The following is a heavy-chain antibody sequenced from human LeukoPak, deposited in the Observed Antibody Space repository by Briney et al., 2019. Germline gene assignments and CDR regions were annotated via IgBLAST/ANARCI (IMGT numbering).Heavy chain of an antibody. V-gene: IGHV3-21*01. CDR3: ASTADQENTALFDY. J-gene: IGHJ4*02. CDR1: GFTFSRYS. Sequence: GXSLRLSCAASGFTFSRYSMNWVSQAPGKGGEWVSFFSSTSTYIYYADSLKRRFTISRDNAKNSLYLQMNSLRAEDTAVYYCASTADQENTALFDYWGQGTLVTVSS. CDR2: FSSTSTYI. D-gene: IGHD2-2*01.